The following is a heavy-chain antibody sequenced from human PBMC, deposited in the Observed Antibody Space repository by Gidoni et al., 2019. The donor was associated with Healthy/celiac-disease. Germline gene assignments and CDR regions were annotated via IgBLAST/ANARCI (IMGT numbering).Heavy chain of an antibody. CDR1: GYTFTSYY. V-gene: IGHV1-46*03. J-gene: IGHJ6*02. Sequence: QVQLVQSGAEVKKPGASVKVSCKASGYTFTSYYMHWVRQAPGQGLEWMGIINPSGGSTSYAQKFQGRVTMTRDTSTSTVYMELSSLRSEDTAVYYCAGRYSSSSPPFPRYYYGMDVWGQGTTVTVSS. CDR3: AGRYSSSSPPFPRYYYGMDV. CDR2: INPSGGST. D-gene: IGHD6-13*01.